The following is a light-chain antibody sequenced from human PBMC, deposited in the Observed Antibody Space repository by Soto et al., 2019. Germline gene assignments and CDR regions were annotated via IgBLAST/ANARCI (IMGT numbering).Light chain of an antibody. Sequence: QSALTQPASVSGSPGQSITISCTGTSSNVGSYKLVSWYQQHPGKAPKLMIFEVNKRPSWVCNRFAGSNSGNTASLTISGLKVEDEADYYSCSSGGSPTYVFGTGAKLTVL. V-gene: IGLV2-23*02. CDR3: CSSGGSPTYV. CDR2: EVN. CDR1: SSNVGSYKL. J-gene: IGLJ1*01.